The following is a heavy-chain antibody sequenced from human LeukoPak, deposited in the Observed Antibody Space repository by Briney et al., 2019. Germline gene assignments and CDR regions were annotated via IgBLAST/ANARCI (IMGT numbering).Heavy chain of an antibody. CDR1: GFTFSSYG. Sequence: GGTLRLSCAASGFTFSSYGMSWVRQAPGKGLEWVSAISGSGGSTYYADSVKGRFTISRDNSKNTLYLQMNSLRAEDTAVYYCAKDLLLWFGELSFGYWGQGTLVTVSS. J-gene: IGHJ4*02. V-gene: IGHV3-23*01. CDR3: AKDLLLWFGELSFGY. CDR2: ISGSGGST. D-gene: IGHD3-10*01.